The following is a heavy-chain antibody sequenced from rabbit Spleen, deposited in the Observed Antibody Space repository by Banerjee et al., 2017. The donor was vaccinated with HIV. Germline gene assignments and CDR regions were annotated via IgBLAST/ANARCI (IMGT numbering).Heavy chain of an antibody. V-gene: IGHV1S40*01. CDR1: GLDFSSYYY. J-gene: IGHJ6*01. CDR3: ARDTSSSFSSYGMDL. CDR2: IDDGSSGFT. D-gene: IGHD1-1*01. Sequence: QSLEESGGDLVKPGASLTLTCTASGLDFSSYYYMCWVRQAPGKGLEWIGCIDDGSSGFTYYATWANGRFTCSKASSTTVTLQMTRLTAADTATYFCARDTSSSFSSYGMDLWGPGTLVTVS.